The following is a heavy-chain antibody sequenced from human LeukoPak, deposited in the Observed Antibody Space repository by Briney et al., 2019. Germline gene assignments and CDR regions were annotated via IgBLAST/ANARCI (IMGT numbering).Heavy chain of an antibody. Sequence: ASVKVSCKASGYTFTGYYMHWVRQAPGQGLEWMGWINPNSGGTNYAQKFQGRVTMTRDTSISTAYMELSRLRSDDTAVYYCARGGLIAARPIGAFDIWGQGTMVTVSS. CDR1: GYTFTGYY. D-gene: IGHD6-6*01. CDR3: ARGGLIAARPIGAFDI. J-gene: IGHJ3*02. CDR2: INPNSGGT. V-gene: IGHV1-2*02.